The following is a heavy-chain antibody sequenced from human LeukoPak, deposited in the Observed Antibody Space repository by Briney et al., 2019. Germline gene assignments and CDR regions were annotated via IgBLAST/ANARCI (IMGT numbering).Heavy chain of an antibody. CDR2: ISGSGSGT. Sequence: GGSLRLSCTASGFTFSSSAITWVRQAPGKGLEWVSGISGSGSGTYYADFVKGRFTISRDNAKKSLYLEMNNLRAEDTAVYYCATDGAGFDTWGQGVLVTVSS. CDR3: ATDGAGFDT. J-gene: IGHJ5*02. V-gene: IGHV3-23*01. CDR1: GFTFSSSA.